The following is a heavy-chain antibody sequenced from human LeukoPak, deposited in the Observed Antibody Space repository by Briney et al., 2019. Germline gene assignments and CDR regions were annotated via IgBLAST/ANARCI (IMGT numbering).Heavy chain of an antibody. CDR1: GYTFTMYY. D-gene: IGHD2-15*01. J-gene: IGHJ4*02. V-gene: IGHV1-2*02. CDR2: INPSDGAT. Sequence: GASVKVSCKASGYTFTMYYIHWVRQAPGQGLEWMGMINPSDGATTSAQKFQGRVTMTRDTSISTAYMELSRLRSDDTAVYYCARDRGYCSGGSCWETHFDYWGQGTLVTVSS. CDR3: ARDRGYCSGGSCWETHFDY.